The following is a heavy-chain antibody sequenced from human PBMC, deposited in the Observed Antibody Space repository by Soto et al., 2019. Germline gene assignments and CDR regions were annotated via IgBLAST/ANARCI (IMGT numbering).Heavy chain of an antibody. Sequence: GGSLRLSCKGSGYSFTSYWIGWVRQMPGKGLEWMGIIYPGDSDTRYSPSFQGQVTISADKSISTAYLQWSSLKASDTAMYYCARRVSAAAGNFGAFDIWGQGTMVTVSS. CDR1: GYSFTSYW. CDR3: ARRVSAAAGNFGAFDI. J-gene: IGHJ3*02. CDR2: IYPGDSDT. V-gene: IGHV5-51*01. D-gene: IGHD6-13*01.